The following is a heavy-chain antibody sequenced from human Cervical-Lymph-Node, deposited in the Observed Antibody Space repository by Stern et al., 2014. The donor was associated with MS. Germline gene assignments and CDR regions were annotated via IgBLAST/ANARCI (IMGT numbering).Heavy chain of an antibody. CDR1: GGSISSANYY. V-gene: IGHV4-31*03. CDR2: IYYSGST. CDR3: VLASRGSGDPFDY. J-gene: IGHJ4*02. D-gene: IGHD4-17*01. Sequence: QVQLQESGPGLVKPSQTLSLTCTVSGGSISSANYYWSWIRQHPGEGLEWIGYIYYSGSTFYNPSLKSRVTISLDTSKNQFSLKLDSVTAADTAVYYCVLASRGSGDPFDYWGQGTLLTVSS.